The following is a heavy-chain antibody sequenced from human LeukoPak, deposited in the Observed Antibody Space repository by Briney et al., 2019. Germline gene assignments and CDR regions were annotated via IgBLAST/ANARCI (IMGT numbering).Heavy chain of an antibody. CDR1: GGSIISSDYH. CDR2: ISYSGNT. V-gene: IGHV4-39*07. D-gene: IGHD7-27*01. CDR3: ARGIWAYYFDY. Sequence: NPSETLSLTCTVSGGSIISSDYHWGWVRQPPGKGLEWIGTISYSGNTDYNPSLRSRVTISVDTSKNQFSLKLSSVTAADTAVYYCARGIWAYYFDYWGQGTLVTVSS. J-gene: IGHJ4*02.